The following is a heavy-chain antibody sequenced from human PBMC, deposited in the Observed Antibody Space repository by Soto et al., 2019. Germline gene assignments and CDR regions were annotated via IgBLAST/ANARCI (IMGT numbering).Heavy chain of an antibody. D-gene: IGHD3-10*01. CDR3: ARDEHFSVARGGHLYYGMDV. J-gene: IGHJ6*02. V-gene: IGHV4-59*01. CDR1: GESIRNYY. CDR2: IYHSGGT. Sequence: PSETLSITFTVSGESIRNYYWSWIRQPPGKGLEWIGCIYHSGGTSYDPSLKSRVTMSVDTSKNQFSLKLSSVTAADTAVYYCARDEHFSVARGGHLYYGMDVWGQGTTVTVSS.